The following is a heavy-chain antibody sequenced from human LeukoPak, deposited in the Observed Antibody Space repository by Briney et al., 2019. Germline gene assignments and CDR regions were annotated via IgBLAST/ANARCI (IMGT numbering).Heavy chain of an antibody. CDR3: ARGGSYLSAFDI. V-gene: IGHV3-53*01. J-gene: IGHJ3*02. D-gene: IGHD1-26*01. CDR2: IYSGGST. Sequence: GGSLRLSCAASGFIVSSNYMSWVRQAPGKGLEWVSIIYSGGSTFYSDSVKGRFTISRDNSKNTLYLQMNSQRAEDTSVYYCARGGSYLSAFDIWGQGTMVTVSS. CDR1: GFIVSSNY.